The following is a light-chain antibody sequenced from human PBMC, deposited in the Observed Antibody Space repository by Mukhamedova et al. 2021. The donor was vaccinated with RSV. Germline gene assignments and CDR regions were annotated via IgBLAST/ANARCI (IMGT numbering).Light chain of an antibody. V-gene: IGKV1-5*03. CDR3: QQYHSYST. Sequence: GQAPKVLMHETSRLETGVPPRFGGSGSGTEFTLTISSLQHDDFATYYCQQYHSYSTFGQGTKVEIK. J-gene: IGKJ1*01. CDR2: ETS.